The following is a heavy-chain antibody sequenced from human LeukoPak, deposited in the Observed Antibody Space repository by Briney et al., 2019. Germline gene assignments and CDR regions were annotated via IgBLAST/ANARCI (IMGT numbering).Heavy chain of an antibody. V-gene: IGHV2-70*01. CDR3: ARSLPAYYYDSSGYYFDY. CDR1: GFSLSTSGMC. CDR2: IDWDDDK. D-gene: IGHD3-22*01. Sequence: SGPTLVNPTQTLTLTCTFSGFSLSTSGMCVSWIRQPPGKALEWLALIDWDDDKYCSTSLKTRLTISKDTSKNQVVLTMTNMDPVDTATYYCARSLPAYYYDSSGYYFDYWGQGTLVTVSS. J-gene: IGHJ4*02.